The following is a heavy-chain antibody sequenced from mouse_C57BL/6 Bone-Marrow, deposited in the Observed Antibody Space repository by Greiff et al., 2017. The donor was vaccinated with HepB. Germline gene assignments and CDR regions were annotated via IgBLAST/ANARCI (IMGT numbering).Heavy chain of an antibody. V-gene: IGHV5-6*02. J-gene: IGHJ3*01. CDR2: ISSGGSYT. Sequence: EVKVVESGGDLVKPGGSLKLSCAASGFTFSSYGMSWVRQTPDKRLEWVATISSGGSYTYYPDSVKGRFTISRDNAKNTLYLQMSSLKSEDTAMYYCARRGYGSSWFAYWGQGTLVTVSA. CDR1: GFTFSSYG. CDR3: ARRGYGSSWFAY. D-gene: IGHD1-1*01.